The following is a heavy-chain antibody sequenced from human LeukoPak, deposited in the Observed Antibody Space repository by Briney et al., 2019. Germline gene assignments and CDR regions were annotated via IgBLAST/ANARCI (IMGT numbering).Heavy chain of an antibody. D-gene: IGHD6-13*01. CDR2: INPSSGST. CDR3: AKEHMAAAVYYFDY. V-gene: IGHV3-23*01. J-gene: IGHJ4*02. Sequence: TGGSLRLSCAASGFTFSSYAMSWVRQAPGKGLEWVSSINPSSGSTYYADSVKGRFTISGDNSKNTLYLQMNSLRAEDTAVYYCAKEHMAAAVYYFDYWGQGTLVTVSS. CDR1: GFTFSSYA.